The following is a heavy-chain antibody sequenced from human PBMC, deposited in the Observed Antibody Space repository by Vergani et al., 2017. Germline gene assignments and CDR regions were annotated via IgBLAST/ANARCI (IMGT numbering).Heavy chain of an antibody. Sequence: EVQLVESGGGVVQPGGSLRLSCAASGFTFDDYAMHWVRQAPGKGLEWVSLISWDGGSTYYADSVKGRFTISRDNSKNSLYLQMNSLRTEDTALYYCAKGGYDFWSGYYPHWGQGTLVTVSS. D-gene: IGHD3-3*01. V-gene: IGHV3-43*02. CDR1: GFTFDDYA. CDR3: AKGGYDFWSGYYPH. CDR2: ISWDGGST. J-gene: IGHJ4*02.